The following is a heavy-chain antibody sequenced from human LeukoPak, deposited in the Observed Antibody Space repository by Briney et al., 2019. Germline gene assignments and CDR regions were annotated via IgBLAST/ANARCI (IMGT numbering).Heavy chain of an antibody. CDR3: AKSVYYDGGGYYYTDS. J-gene: IGHJ4*02. CDR1: GFTFSDYY. CDR2: ISSSGDDT. D-gene: IGHD3-22*01. V-gene: IGHV3-23*01. Sequence: PGGSLRLSCAASGFTFSDYYMSWVRQAPGKGLDWVSVISSSGDDTDYADSVKGRFTISRDNSQNTLYLQMSSLRAEDMAVYYCAKSVYYDGGGYYYTDSWGQGTLVTVSS.